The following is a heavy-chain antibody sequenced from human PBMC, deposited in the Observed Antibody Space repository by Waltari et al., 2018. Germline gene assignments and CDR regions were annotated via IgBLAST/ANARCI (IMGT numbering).Heavy chain of an antibody. CDR2: FYTSGST. CDR3: ARDVLMYSSGWYGIDP. CDR1: GGSISSGSYY. Sequence: QVQLQESGPGLVKPSQTLSLTCTVSGGSISSGSYYWSWIRQPAGKGLEWIGRFYTSGSTNYNPSLKSRVTISVDTSKNQFSLKLSSVTAADTAVYYCARDVLMYSSGWYGIDPWGQGTLVTVSS. J-gene: IGHJ5*02. V-gene: IGHV4-61*02. D-gene: IGHD6-19*01.